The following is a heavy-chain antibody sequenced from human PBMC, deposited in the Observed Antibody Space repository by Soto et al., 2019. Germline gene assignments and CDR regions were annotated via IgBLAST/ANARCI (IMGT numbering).Heavy chain of an antibody. CDR2: IDGSGGIT. CDR3: VKNSGWFNT. V-gene: IGHV3-23*01. Sequence: QLLQSGGGLVQPGGSLTLSCAASGFTFGTTDMSWVSQAPGEGLEWVSTIDGSGGITYYADSVKGRFTISRDNSRNTVYLKMNSMRGDDTALYYCVKNSGWFNTWGQGALVTVSS. D-gene: IGHD3-10*01. J-gene: IGHJ5*02. CDR1: GFTFGTTD.